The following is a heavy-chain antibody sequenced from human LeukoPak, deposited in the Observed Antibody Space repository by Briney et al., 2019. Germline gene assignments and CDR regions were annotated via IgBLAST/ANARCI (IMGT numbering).Heavy chain of an antibody. V-gene: IGHV3-23*01. D-gene: IGHD3-3*01. CDR3: AKRYYDFPLDY. J-gene: IGHJ4*02. Sequence: GGPLRLSCAASGFTFSSYAVSWARQAPGKGLEWVSSISANGGETHYADSVQGQFTISRDNSKNTLYLHINNPSVEDTAVYYCAKRYYDFPLDYWGQGTLVTVSS. CDR1: GFTFSSYA. CDR2: ISANGGET.